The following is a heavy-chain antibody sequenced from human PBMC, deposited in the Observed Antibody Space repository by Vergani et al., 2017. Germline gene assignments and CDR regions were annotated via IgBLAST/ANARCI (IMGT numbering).Heavy chain of an antibody. D-gene: IGHD6-13*01. CDR2: ISGSGGST. CDR1: GFTFSSYA. Sequence: EVQLLESGGGLVQPGGSLRLSCAASGFTFSSYAMSWVRQAPGKGLEWVSAISGSGGSTYYADSVKGRFTISRDNSKNTLYLQMNSLRAEDTAVYYCAKVMSIAAAGTGWCDPWGQGTLVTVSS. V-gene: IGHV3-23*01. J-gene: IGHJ5*02. CDR3: AKVMSIAAAGTGWCDP.